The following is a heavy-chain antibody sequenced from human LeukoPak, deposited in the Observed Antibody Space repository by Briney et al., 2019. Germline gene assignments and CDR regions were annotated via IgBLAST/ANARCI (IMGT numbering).Heavy chain of an antibody. CDR3: ARGYGDYDYYYYYYMDV. J-gene: IGHJ6*03. CDR2: INHSGST. D-gene: IGHD4-17*01. V-gene: IGHV4-34*01. CDR1: GGSFSGYY. Sequence: SETLSLTCAVYGGSFSGYYWSWIRQPPGKGLEWIGEINHSGSTNYNPSLTSRVTISVDTSKNQFSLKLSSVTAADTAVYYCARGYGDYDYYYYYYMDVWGKGTTVTISS.